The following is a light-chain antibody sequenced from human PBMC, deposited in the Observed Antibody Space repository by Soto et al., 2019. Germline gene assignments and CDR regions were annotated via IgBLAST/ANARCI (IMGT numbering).Light chain of an antibody. CDR2: DAS. V-gene: IGKV3-11*01. CDR3: HHPQRWPRT. J-gene: IGKJ1*01. Sequence: MVLTHSPATLSFSPGERATLSCRASQRFSDYLAWYQQTPGQGPRLVIYDASYRAAGIPGRFSGSGSGTDLTLPITSLEPEDFTFYYCHHPQRWPRTFGQGTKVDIK. CDR1: QRFSDY.